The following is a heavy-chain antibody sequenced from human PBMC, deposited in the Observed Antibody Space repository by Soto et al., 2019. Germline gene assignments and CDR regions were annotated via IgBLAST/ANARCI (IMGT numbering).Heavy chain of an antibody. CDR1: GYTFTGYY. CDR3: ARKMLAAAGNWFDP. CDR2: INPNSGGT. D-gene: IGHD6-13*01. Sequence: ASVKVSCKASGYTFTGYYMHWVRQAPGQGLEWMGWINPNSGGTNYAQKFQGRVTMTRDTSISTAYMELSRLRSDDTAVYYCARKMLAAAGNWFDPWGQGTLVTVSS. V-gene: IGHV1-2*02. J-gene: IGHJ5*02.